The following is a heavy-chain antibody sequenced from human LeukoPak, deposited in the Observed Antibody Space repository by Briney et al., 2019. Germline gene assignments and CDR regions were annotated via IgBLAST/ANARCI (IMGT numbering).Heavy chain of an antibody. D-gene: IGHD6-13*01. CDR1: SGSISTSNYY. Sequence: SETLSLTCTVSSGSISTSNYYWGWVRQPPGKALEWIGNIFYSGSTYYSPSLKSRVTISLDTSKNQFSLQLTSVTAADTAVYYCARAYSSSWYFNWFDPWGQGTLVTVSS. CDR2: IFYSGST. J-gene: IGHJ5*02. V-gene: IGHV4-39*07. CDR3: ARAYSSSWYFNWFDP.